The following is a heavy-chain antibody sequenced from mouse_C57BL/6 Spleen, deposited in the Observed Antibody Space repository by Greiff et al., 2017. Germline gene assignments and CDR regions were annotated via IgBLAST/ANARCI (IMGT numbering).Heavy chain of an antibody. CDR3: AREAITTGVATYDWYFDV. Sequence: VQLQQSGAELAKPGASVKMSCKASGYTFTSYWMHWVKQRPGQGLEWIGYINPSSGYTKYNQKFKDKATLTADKSSSTAYMQLSSLTYEDSAVYYCAREAITTGVATYDWYFDVWGTGTTVTVSS. V-gene: IGHV1-7*01. J-gene: IGHJ1*03. CDR2: INPSSGYT. D-gene: IGHD1-1*01. CDR1: GYTFTSYW.